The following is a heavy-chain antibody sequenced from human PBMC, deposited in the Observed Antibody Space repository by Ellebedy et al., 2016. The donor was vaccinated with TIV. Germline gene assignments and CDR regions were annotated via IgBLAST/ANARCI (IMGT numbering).Heavy chain of an antibody. J-gene: IGHJ3*02. V-gene: IGHV1-69*04. D-gene: IGHD2-21*02. CDR1: GGTFSSYA. CDR3: ASLAPRGVTAIPEIAFDI. CDR2: IIPILGIA. Sequence: AASVKVSCKASGGTFSSYAISWVRQAPGQGLEWMGRIIPILGIANYAQKFQGRVTITADKSTSTAYMELSSLRSEDTAVYYCASLAPRGVTAIPEIAFDIWGQGTMVTVSS.